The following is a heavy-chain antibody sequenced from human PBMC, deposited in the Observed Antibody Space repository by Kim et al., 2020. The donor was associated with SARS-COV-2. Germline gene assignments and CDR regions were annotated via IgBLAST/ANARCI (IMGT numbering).Heavy chain of an antibody. V-gene: IGHV3-15*01. D-gene: IGHD2-8*01. J-gene: IGHJ4*02. CDR3: TTNASFDY. Sequence: GGTTDDAAPVKGRFTISRDDSKNTLYLQRNSLKTEDTAVYYCTTNASFDYWGQGTLVTVSS. CDR2: GGTT.